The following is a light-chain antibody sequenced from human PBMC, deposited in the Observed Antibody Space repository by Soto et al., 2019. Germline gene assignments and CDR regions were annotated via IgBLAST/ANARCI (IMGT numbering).Light chain of an antibody. V-gene: IGLV8-61*01. CDR2: STN. J-gene: IGLJ2*01. CDR1: SGSVSTSYY. Sequence: QTVVTQEPSFSVSPGGTVTLTCGLSSGSVSTSYYPSWYQQTPGQAPRTLIYSTNTRSSGVPDRFSGSILGNKAALTITGAQADDESDSSCVLYMGSGISVFGGGTKLTVL. CDR3: VLYMGSGISV.